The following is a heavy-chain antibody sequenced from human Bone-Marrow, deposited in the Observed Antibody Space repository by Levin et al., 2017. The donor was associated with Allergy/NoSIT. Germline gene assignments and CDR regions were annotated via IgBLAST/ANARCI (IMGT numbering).Heavy chain of an antibody. V-gene: IGHV1-2*02. CDR3: ARGQAIYGSGSPDY. Sequence: ASVKVSCKASGYTLTAFYIHWVRQAPGQGLEWMGWINPKSGGTKYAQKFQGRVTMTRDTSISTVYMEVSRLKSDDTAAYYCARGQAIYGSGSPDYWGQGTLVTVSA. D-gene: IGHD3-10*01. CDR2: INPKSGGT. J-gene: IGHJ4*02. CDR1: GYTLTAFY.